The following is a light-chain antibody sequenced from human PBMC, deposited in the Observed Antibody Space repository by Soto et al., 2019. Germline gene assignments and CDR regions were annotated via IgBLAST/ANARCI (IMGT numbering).Light chain of an antibody. CDR1: SSDVGIYNY. V-gene: IGLV2-14*01. CDR3: SSYTSSSTLYG. Sequence: QSALTQPASVSGSPGQSITISCTGTSSDVGIYNYVSWYQHHPGKAPKLMIYAVSNRPSGISNRFSGSKSGNTASLTISGLQAEDEADYYCSSYTSSSTLYGFGPRTK. J-gene: IGLJ1*01. CDR2: AVS.